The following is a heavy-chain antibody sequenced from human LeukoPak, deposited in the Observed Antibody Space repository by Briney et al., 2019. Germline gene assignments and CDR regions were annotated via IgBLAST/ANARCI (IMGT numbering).Heavy chain of an antibody. D-gene: IGHD5-12*01. CDR3: ARQRDSGFDFDS. J-gene: IGHJ4*02. V-gene: IGHV5-51*01. CDR2: IYPSDSDT. Sequence: GESLQISCMGSGYSFTNYWIGWVRQVPGRGLEWMGVIYPSDSDTRYSPSFQGQVTISADKSIDTAYLQWSSLKASDTAMYYCARQRDSGFDFDSWGQGTLVTVSS. CDR1: GYSFTNYW.